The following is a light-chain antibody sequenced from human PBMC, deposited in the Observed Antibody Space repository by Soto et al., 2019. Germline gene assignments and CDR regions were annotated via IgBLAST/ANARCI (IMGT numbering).Light chain of an antibody. CDR1: SSDVGSYNL. V-gene: IGLV2-14*02. CDR2: EVS. CDR3: SSYTSFSTYV. Sequence: QSVLSQPASVSGSPGQSITISCTGTSSDVGSYNLVSWYQKHPGRAPKLMISEVSNRPSGVSNRFSGSKSDNTASLTISGLQAEDEADYYCSSYTSFSTYVFGTGTKVTVL. J-gene: IGLJ1*01.